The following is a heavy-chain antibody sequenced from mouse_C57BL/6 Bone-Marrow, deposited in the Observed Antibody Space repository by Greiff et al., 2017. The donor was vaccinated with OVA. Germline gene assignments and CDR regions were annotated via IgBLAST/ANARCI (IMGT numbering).Heavy chain of an antibody. D-gene: IGHD2-1*01. Sequence: DVMLVESGGDLVKPGGSLKLSCAASGFTFSSYGMSWVRQTPDKRLEWVATISSGGSYTYYPDSVKGRFTISRDNAKNTLYLQMSSLKSEDTAMYYCARFYYVSWGTGTTVTVSS. V-gene: IGHV5-6*02. CDR2: ISSGGSYT. J-gene: IGHJ1*03. CDR3: ARFYYVS. CDR1: GFTFSSYG.